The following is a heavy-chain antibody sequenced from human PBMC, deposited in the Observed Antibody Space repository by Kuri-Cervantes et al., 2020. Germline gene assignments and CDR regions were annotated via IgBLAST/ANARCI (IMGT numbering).Heavy chain of an antibody. V-gene: IGHV5-51*01. D-gene: IGHD1-26*01. CDR1: GYTFSNYW. CDR3: ARQRSDVDPGRCYYYGMDV. J-gene: IGHJ6*02. Sequence: KVSCKGSGYTFSNYWIGWVRQMPGKGLEWMGIIYPGDSDTRYSPSFQGQVTISADKSISTAYLQWSSLKASDTAMYYCARQRSDVDPGRCYYYGMDVWGQGTTVTVSS. CDR2: IYPGDSDT.